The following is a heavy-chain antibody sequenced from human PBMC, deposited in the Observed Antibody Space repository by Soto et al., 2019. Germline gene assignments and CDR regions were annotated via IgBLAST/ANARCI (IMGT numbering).Heavy chain of an antibody. V-gene: IGHV3-11*01. CDR2: ISSSGNTI. CDR1: GFTFSDYY. D-gene: IGHD3-22*01. J-gene: IGHJ5*02. CDR3: ARDFPPYYYDSSGYYCGSWFDP. Sequence: PWGSLRLSCAASGFTFSDYYMSWIRQAPGKGLEWVSYISSSGNTIYYADSVKGRFTISRDNAKNSLYLHMNSLRAEDTAVYYCARDFPPYYYDSSGYYCGSWFDPWGQGTLVTVSS.